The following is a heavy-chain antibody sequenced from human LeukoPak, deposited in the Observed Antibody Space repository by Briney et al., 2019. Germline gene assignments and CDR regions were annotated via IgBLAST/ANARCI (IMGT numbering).Heavy chain of an antibody. Sequence: SETLSLTCTVSGGSITGSSYSWGWIRQPPGKGLEWIGSIYYSGNTYYNPSLKSRVTISVDTSKKQFSLKLSSVTAADTSMYYCARNKDGYNLDRYFDYWGQGTLVPVSS. V-gene: IGHV4-39*01. CDR3: ARNKDGYNLDRYFDY. J-gene: IGHJ4*02. CDR2: IYYSGNT. CDR1: GGSITGSSYS. D-gene: IGHD5-24*01.